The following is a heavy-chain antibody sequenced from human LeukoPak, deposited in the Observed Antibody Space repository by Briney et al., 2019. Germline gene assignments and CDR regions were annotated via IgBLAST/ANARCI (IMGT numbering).Heavy chain of an antibody. CDR2: VWGDGSNE. CDR1: GFSFSDFV. J-gene: IGHJ4*02. CDR3: AKGGSSGRSIDY. Sequence: GGSLRLSCATSGFSFSDFVMHWVRQAPGKGLEWVGVVWGDGSNEYYADSVKGRFIISRDNSKNTLYLQMNSLRAEDTAVFYCAKGGSSGRSIDYWGQGTLVTVSS. D-gene: IGHD3-10*01. V-gene: IGHV3-33*06.